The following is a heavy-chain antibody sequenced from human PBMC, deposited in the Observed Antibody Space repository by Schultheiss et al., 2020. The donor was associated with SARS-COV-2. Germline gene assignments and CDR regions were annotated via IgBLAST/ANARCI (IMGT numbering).Heavy chain of an antibody. CDR2: IWYDGSNK. J-gene: IGHJ4*02. D-gene: IGHD1-26*01. CDR3: AREGGSYHFDY. V-gene: IGHV3-33*08. Sequence: GGSLRLSCAASGFTFSSYWMHWVRQAPGKGLVWVAVIWYDGSNKYYADSVKGRFTISRDNSKNTLYLQMNSLRAEDTAVYYCAREGGSYHFDYWGQGTLVTVSS. CDR1: GFTFSSYW.